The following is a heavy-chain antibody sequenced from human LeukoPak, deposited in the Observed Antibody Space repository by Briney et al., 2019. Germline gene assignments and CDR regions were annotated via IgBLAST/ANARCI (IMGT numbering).Heavy chain of an antibody. CDR2: INPTSGGT. CDR3: ARSSTTYYYFDF. CDR1: GYTFTDYY. J-gene: IGHJ4*02. V-gene: IGHV1-2*06. D-gene: IGHD2-2*01. Sequence: ASVMVSCMASGYTFTDYYIHWVRQAPGQGLEWMGRINPTSGGTTSAQKLRGRVTMTRDTSINTAYMELSRLRSDDTAVFYCARSSTTYYYFDFWGQGALVTVSS.